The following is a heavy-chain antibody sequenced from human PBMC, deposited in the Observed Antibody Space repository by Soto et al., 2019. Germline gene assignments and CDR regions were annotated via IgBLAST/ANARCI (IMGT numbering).Heavy chain of an antibody. V-gene: IGHV3-7*01. Sequence: GGSLRLSTAASGFTFSDYSMSWVRQSPGKGLEGVANIKQDGGEEDYVDSVKGRLTISRDNAKNSLYLQMNSPRVEDTAVYYCARVYYESRGPTKYRAFDFWGQGTMVTVSS. CDR2: IKQDGGEE. CDR3: ARVYYESRGPTKYRAFDF. D-gene: IGHD3-22*01. J-gene: IGHJ3*01. CDR1: GFTFSDYS.